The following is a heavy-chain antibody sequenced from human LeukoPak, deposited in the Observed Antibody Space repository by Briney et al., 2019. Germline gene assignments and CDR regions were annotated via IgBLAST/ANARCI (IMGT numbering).Heavy chain of an antibody. D-gene: IGHD3-10*01. CDR1: GVSISSGINY. J-gene: IGHJ3*02. CDR2: IYSRGNT. Sequence: SETLSLTCSVSGVSISSGINYWGWIRQPPGKTLEWIGSIYSRGNTYYNPSLKSRVIILIDTAKNHFSLNLSSVTAADTAVYYCARSDGYGLVGIWGQGTMVTVSS. CDR3: ARSDGYGLVGI. V-gene: IGHV4-39*07.